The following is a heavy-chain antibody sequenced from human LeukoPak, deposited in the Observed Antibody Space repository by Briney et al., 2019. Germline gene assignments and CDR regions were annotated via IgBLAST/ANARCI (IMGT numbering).Heavy chain of an antibody. J-gene: IGHJ6*03. CDR1: GFTFSSYE. Sequence: GGSLRLSCAASGFTFSSYEMNWVRQAPGKGLEWVGRIKSKTDGGTTDYAAPVKGRFTISRDDSKNTLYLQMNSLKTEDTAVYYCTTARIKSTVGYYYYMDVWGKGTTVTVSS. V-gene: IGHV3-15*01. CDR3: TTARIKSTVGYYYYMDV. CDR2: IKSKTDGGTT. D-gene: IGHD2/OR15-2a*01.